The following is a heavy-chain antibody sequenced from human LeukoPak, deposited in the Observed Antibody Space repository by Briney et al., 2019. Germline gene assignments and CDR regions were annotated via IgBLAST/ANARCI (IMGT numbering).Heavy chain of an antibody. CDR2: SYHSGST. Sequence: SESLSLTCTVSGGSISPYYWSWIRQPPGKGVECIGYSYHSGSTNYNPSLKSRLTISVDTSKNQFSLKLSSVTAADTAVYYCARVTLGFGAGFDYWGQGTLVTVSS. CDR3: ARVTLGFGAGFDY. D-gene: IGHD3-10*01. CDR1: GGSISPYY. J-gene: IGHJ4*02. V-gene: IGHV4-59*01.